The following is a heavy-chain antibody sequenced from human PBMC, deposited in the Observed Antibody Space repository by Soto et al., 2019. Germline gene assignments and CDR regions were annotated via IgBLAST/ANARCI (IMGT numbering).Heavy chain of an antibody. CDR3: ARGSRIAVAGTEAYYFDY. CDR1: GYTFTGYY. V-gene: IGHV1-2*04. J-gene: IGHJ4*02. CDR2: INPNSGGT. D-gene: IGHD6-19*01. Sequence: ASVKVSCKASGYTFTGYYMHWVRQAPGQGLEWMGWINPNSGGTNYAQKFQGWVTMTRDTSISTAYMELSRLRSDDTAVYYCARGSRIAVAGTEAYYFDYWGQGTLVTVSS.